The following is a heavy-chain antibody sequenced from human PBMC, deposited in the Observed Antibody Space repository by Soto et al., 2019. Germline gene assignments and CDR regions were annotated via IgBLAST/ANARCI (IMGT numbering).Heavy chain of an antibody. Sequence: QVQLQESGPGLVKPSQTLTLTCTVSGGSISSGDYYWSWIRQPPGKGLEWIGYIYYSGSTYYNPSLKSRVTISVDTSKNQFSLNLSSVTAADTAVYYCARGGGLYYDFWSGLGWMDYWGQGTLVTVSS. J-gene: IGHJ4*02. D-gene: IGHD3-3*01. V-gene: IGHV4-30-4*01. CDR1: GGSISSGDYY. CDR2: IYYSGST. CDR3: ARGGGLYYDFWSGLGWMDY.